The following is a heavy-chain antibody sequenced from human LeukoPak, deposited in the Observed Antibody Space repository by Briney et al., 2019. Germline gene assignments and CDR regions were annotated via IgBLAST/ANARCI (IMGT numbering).Heavy chain of an antibody. J-gene: IGHJ3*02. CDR3: AKDLARNYDSSGYHAFDI. D-gene: IGHD3-22*01. Sequence: GGSLRLSCAASGFTFSSNSVNWVRQAPGKGLEWVSAISGSGGSTYYADSVKGRFTISRDNSKNTLYLQMNSLRAEDTAVYYCAKDLARNYDSSGYHAFDIWGQGTMVTVSS. CDR2: ISGSGGST. V-gene: IGHV3-23*01. CDR1: GFTFSSNS.